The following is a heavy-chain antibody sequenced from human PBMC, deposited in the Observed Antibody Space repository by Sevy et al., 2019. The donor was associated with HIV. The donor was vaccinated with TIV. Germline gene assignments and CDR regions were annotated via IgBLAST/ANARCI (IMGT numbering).Heavy chain of an antibody. Sequence: GGSLRLSCEASGFDFSSHWMQWVRQAPGKGLVWVSRMYTDGSSTNYADSVKGRFTISRDNAKNTLYLEMNNLRDEDTALYYCATPRFDFWGPGTLVTVSS. CDR1: GFDFSSHW. V-gene: IGHV3-74*01. J-gene: IGHJ4*02. CDR2: MYTDGSST. CDR3: ATPRFDF.